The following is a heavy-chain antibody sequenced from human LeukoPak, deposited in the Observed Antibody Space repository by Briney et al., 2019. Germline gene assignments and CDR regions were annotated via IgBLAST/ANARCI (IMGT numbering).Heavy chain of an antibody. J-gene: IGHJ4*02. V-gene: IGHV5-51*01. Sequence: GESLKISCKGSGYSFTTYWIGWVRQMPGKGLEWMEIIFPGDSDTRYSPSFQGQVTISADKSISTAYLQWSSLKASDTAMYYCARQSQYSSSWYRKDFDYWGQGTLVTVSS. CDR1: GYSFTTYW. CDR3: ARQSQYSSSWYRKDFDY. D-gene: IGHD6-13*01. CDR2: IFPGDSDT.